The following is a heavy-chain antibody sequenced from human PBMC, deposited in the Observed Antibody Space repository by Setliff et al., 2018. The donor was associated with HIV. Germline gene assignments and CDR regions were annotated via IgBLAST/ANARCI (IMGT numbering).Heavy chain of an antibody. D-gene: IGHD3-22*01. V-gene: IGHV4-39*07. J-gene: IGHJ6*03. CDR2: IYHSGST. Sequence: SETLSLTCTVSGGSVNSGTYYWTWIRQPPGKGLEWIGSIYHSGSTYYNPSLKSRVTMSVDTSKNQFSLKLSSVTAADTAVYYCARVVGYYDSSGYPNYYYYYMDVWGKGTTVTVSS. CDR1: GGSVNSGTYY. CDR3: ARVVGYYDSSGYPNYYYYYMDV.